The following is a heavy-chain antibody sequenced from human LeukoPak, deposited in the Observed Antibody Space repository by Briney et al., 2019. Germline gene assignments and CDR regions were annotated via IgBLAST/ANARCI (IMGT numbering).Heavy chain of an antibody. CDR3: ARDVGEYCSSVSCYASDY. CDR1: GYTFTGYY. Sequence: ASVKVSCKASGYTFTGYYMHWVRQAPGQGLEWMGWINPNSGGTNCAQKFQGRVTMTRDTSISTAYMELSRLRSDDTAIYYCARDVGEYCSSVSCYASDYWGQGTLVTVSS. J-gene: IGHJ4*02. V-gene: IGHV1-2*02. D-gene: IGHD2-2*01. CDR2: INPNSGGT.